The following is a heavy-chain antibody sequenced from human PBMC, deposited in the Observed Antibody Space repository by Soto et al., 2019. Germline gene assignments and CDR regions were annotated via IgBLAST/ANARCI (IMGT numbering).Heavy chain of an antibody. D-gene: IGHD3-16*01. CDR3: VSVELTWGGVGKNDAFAD. Sequence: QITLMESGPTLVKPTQTLTLTCTFSGFSLSTIGVGVGWIRQPPGKALEWLALIYWDDDRRYSPSLQHRLTMPKDTPRHQVVLVMTNMDTADTASYYCVSVELTWGGVGKNDAFADWGQGTMVTFAA. CDR2: IYWDDDR. V-gene: IGHV2-5*02. CDR1: GFSLSTIGVG. J-gene: IGHJ3*01.